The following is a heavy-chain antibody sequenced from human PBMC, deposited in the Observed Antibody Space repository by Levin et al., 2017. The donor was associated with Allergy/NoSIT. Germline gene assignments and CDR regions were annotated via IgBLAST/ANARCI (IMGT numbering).Heavy chain of an antibody. Sequence: GGSLRLSCAASGFTFSSYGMHWVRQAPGKGLEWVAVISYDGSNKYYADSVKGRFTISRDNSKNTLYLQMNSLRAEDTAVYYCAKKKEFDPWGQGTLVTVSS. V-gene: IGHV3-30*18. CDR2: ISYDGSNK. CDR3: AKKKEFDP. J-gene: IGHJ5*02. CDR1: GFTFSSYG.